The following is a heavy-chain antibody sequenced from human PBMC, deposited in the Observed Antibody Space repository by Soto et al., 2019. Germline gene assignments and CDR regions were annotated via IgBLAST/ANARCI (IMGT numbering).Heavy chain of an antibody. D-gene: IGHD3-10*01. V-gene: IGHV5-10-1*01. J-gene: IGHJ6*02. CDR1: GYSFTSYW. CDR2: IDPSDSYT. Sequence: PGESLKISCKGSGYSFTSYWISWVRQMPGKGLEWMGRIDPSDSYTNYSPSFQGRVTISADKSISTAYLQWSSLKASDTAMYYCARLEVVRGVNPYYYGMDVWGQGTTVTVSS. CDR3: ARLEVVRGVNPYYYGMDV.